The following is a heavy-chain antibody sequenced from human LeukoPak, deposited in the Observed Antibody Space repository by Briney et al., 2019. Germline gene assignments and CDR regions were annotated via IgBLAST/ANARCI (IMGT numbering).Heavy chain of an antibody. CDR2: IYHSGST. CDR3: ARARNWHYFDY. V-gene: IGHV4-38-2*02. Sequence: PSETLSLTCTVSGYSISSGYYWGWIRQPPGKGLEWIGSIYHSGSTYYNPSLKSRVTISVDTSKNQFSLRLTSVTAADTAVYFCARARNWHYFDYWGQGALVTVSS. CDR1: GYSISSGYY. J-gene: IGHJ4*02. D-gene: IGHD1-20*01.